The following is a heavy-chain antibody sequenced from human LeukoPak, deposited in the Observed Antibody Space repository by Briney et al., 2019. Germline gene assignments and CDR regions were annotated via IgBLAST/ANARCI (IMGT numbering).Heavy chain of an antibody. D-gene: IGHD5-24*01. CDR3: ARDFNHGEMAH. Sequence: GGSLRLSCAASGFTFSSYAMSWVRQAPGKGLEWVSGISGSGGSTYYADSVKGRFTISRDNAKNSLYLQMNSLRAEDTAVYYCARDFNHGEMAHWGQGTLVTVSS. CDR2: ISGSGGST. CDR1: GFTFSSYA. V-gene: IGHV3-23*01. J-gene: IGHJ4*02.